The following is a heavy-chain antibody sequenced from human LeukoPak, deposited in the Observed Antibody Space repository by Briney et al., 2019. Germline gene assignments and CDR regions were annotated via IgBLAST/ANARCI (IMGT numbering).Heavy chain of an antibody. CDR1: GFTFSRYA. CDR2: ISGNGGST. J-gene: IGHJ4*02. Sequence: GGSLRLSCAASGFTFSRYAMSWVRQAPGKGLEWVSLISGNGGSTYYADSVKGRFTISRDNSKNTLYLQMNSLRAEDTAVYYCARDRYSSSSSLDYWGQGTLVTVSS. D-gene: IGHD6-13*01. CDR3: ARDRYSSSSSLDY. V-gene: IGHV3-23*01.